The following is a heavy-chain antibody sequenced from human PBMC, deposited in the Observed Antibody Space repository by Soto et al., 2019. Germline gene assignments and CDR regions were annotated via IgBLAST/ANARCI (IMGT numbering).Heavy chain of an antibody. CDR1: GYTPPEFI. J-gene: IGHJ5*02. V-gene: IGHV1-24*01. D-gene: IGHD3-3*01. CDR2: FDPEDGET. Sequence: ASMKGSRQGFGYTPPEFIIHRGRQAPWKRLEWMGGFDPEDGETIYAQKFQGRVTMTEDTSTDTAYMELSSLRSEDTAVYYCATVWGIFGVVSYNWFDPWGQGTLVTVSS. CDR3: ATVWGIFGVVSYNWFDP.